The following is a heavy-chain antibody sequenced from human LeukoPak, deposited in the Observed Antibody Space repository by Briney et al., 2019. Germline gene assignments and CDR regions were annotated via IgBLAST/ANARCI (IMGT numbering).Heavy chain of an antibody. Sequence: SETLSLTRIVSGGSIISYYWSWIRQPAGKGLEWIGRIYTSGSTNHNPSLKSRVSMSVDTSKNQFSLKLSSVTAAGTAVYYCAREGDFWSGYSPHDYMDVWGKGTTVTVSS. CDR2: IYTSGST. CDR1: GGSIISYY. D-gene: IGHD3-3*01. J-gene: IGHJ6*03. V-gene: IGHV4-4*07. CDR3: AREGDFWSGYSPHDYMDV.